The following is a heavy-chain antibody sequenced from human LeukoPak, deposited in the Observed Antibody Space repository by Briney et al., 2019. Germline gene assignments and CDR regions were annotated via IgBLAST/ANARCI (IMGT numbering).Heavy chain of an antibody. V-gene: IGHV3-23*01. J-gene: IGHJ5*02. CDR2: ISGSGGST. CDR3: AKSEWWVWYVGYKWFDP. D-gene: IGHD2-8*01. CDR1: GFTFSSYA. Sequence: GGSLRLSCAASGFTFSSYAMSWVRQAPGKGLEWVSAISGSGGSTYYADSVKGRFTISRDNTKNTLYLQMNSLRAEDTAVYYCAKSEWWVWYVGYKWFDPWGEGTLVTVSS.